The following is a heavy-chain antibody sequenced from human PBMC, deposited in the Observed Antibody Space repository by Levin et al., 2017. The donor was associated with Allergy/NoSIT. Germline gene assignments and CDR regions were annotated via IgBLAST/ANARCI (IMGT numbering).Heavy chain of an antibody. J-gene: IGHJ4*02. Sequence: PSETLSLTCTVSGGSISNTHYYWGWIRQSPIQELEWIGTIYYNGKTYYTPSLKSRVTISVDTSKNQFSLKLSSVTAADTAVYFCARQATSFDWFLPDYWGRGTLVTVSS. CDR2: IYYNGKT. CDR3: ARQATSFDWFLPDY. V-gene: IGHV4-39*01. CDR1: GGSISNTHYY. D-gene: IGHD3-9*01.